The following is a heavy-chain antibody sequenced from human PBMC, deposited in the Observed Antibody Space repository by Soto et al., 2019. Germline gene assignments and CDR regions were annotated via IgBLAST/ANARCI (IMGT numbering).Heavy chain of an antibody. Sequence: SETLSLTCTVSGGSIGSGGYYWSWVRQHPGKGLEWIGYIYYSGITYYNPSLKSRVTISVDTSKNQFSLKLSSVTAADTAVYYCARSPGYYFDYWGQGTLVTVSS. V-gene: IGHV4-31*03. J-gene: IGHJ4*02. CDR2: IYYSGIT. CDR3: ARSPGYYFDY. CDR1: GGSIGSGGYY.